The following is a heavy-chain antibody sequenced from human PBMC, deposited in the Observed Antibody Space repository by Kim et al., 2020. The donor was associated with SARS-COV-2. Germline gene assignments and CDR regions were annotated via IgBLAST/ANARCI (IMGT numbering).Heavy chain of an antibody. Sequence: SQTLSLTCTISGDSVSNNSSLWNWIRQSPSRGLEWLGRTYYRSKWYNDYAVSVKSRITLNPDTSMNQFSLHLNSVTPEDTAVYYCARTSTNSRFFDYCGQGTLVTVSS. CDR2: TYYRSKWYN. CDR1: GDSVSNNSSL. CDR3: ARTSTNSRFFDY. D-gene: IGHD2-8*01. J-gene: IGHJ4*02. V-gene: IGHV6-1*01.